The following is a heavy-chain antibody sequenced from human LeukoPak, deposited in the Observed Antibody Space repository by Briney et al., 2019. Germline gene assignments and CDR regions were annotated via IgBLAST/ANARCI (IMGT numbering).Heavy chain of an antibody. J-gene: IGHJ4*02. V-gene: IGHV3-30*18. CDR2: ISHDGTVQ. CDR1: GFTFSSYG. D-gene: IGHD3-22*01. CDR3: AKDMSYYDSSGSVLRFGY. Sequence: PGRSLRLSCAASGFTFSSYGMQWVRQAPGKGLEWVAVISHDGTVQHYADSVKGRFTISRDNSDNTLYLQMNSLRAEDTAVYYCAKDMSYYDSSGSVLRFGYWGQGTLVTVSS.